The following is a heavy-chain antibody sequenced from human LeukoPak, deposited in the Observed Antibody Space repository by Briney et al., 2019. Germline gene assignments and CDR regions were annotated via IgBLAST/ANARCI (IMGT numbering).Heavy chain of an antibody. CDR2: IGTSSSTI. V-gene: IGHV3-48*04. J-gene: IGHJ4*02. CDR3: ARDRGTFGVVDS. D-gene: IGHD3-3*01. Sequence: GGSLRLSCAASGFSLPNHRLHWVRQSPGKGLEWVAYIGTSSSTIYQAKSVKGRFSISRENAKNSLFLQMDSLRVEDTAVYYCARDRGTFGVVDSWGQGTLVAVSS. CDR1: GFSLPNHR.